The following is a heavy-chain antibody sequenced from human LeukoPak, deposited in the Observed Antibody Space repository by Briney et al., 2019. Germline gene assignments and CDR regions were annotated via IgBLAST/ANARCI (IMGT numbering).Heavy chain of an antibody. CDR2: ISSSSSYI. J-gene: IGHJ6*03. Sequence: PGGSLRLSCAASGFTFSSYSMNWVRQAPGKGLEWVSPISSSSSYIYYADSVKGRFTISRDNAKNSLYLQMNSLRAEDTAAYYCASEVFDILTGYYMDVWGKGTTVTVSS. V-gene: IGHV3-21*01. CDR1: GFTFSSYS. CDR3: ASEVFDILTGYYMDV. D-gene: IGHD3-9*01.